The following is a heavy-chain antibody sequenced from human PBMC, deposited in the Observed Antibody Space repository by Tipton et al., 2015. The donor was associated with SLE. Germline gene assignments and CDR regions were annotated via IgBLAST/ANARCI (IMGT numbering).Heavy chain of an antibody. J-gene: IGHJ4*02. CDR3: ARGYDFGSGYHFDY. V-gene: IGHV3-48*01. CDR1: GFTFSSYS. D-gene: IGHD3-3*01. Sequence: GSLRLSCAASGFTFSSYSMNWVRQAPGKGLEWVSYISSSSSTIYYADSVKGRFTISRDNAKNSLYLQMNSLRAEDTAVYYCARGYDFGSGYHFDYWGQGTLVTVSS. CDR2: ISSSSSTI.